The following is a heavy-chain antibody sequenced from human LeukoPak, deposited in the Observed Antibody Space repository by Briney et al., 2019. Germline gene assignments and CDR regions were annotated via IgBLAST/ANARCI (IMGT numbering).Heavy chain of an antibody. J-gene: IGHJ4*02. CDR3: ARGELWHTPPDY. V-gene: IGHV4-59*01. D-gene: IGHD5-18*01. Sequence: KPSETLSLTCTVSGGSISSYYWSWIRQPPGKGLEWIGYIYYSGSTNYNPSLKSRVTISVDTSKNQFSLKLSSVTAADTAVYYCARGELWHTPPDYWGQGTLVTVSS. CDR2: IYYSGST. CDR1: GGSISSYY.